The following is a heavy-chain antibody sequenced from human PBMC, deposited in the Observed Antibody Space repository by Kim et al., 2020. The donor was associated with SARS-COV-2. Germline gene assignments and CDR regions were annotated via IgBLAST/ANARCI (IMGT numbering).Heavy chain of an antibody. Sequence: SVKVSCKASGGTFSSYAISWVRQAPGQGLEWMGGIIPIFGTANYAQKFQGRVTITADESTSTAYMELSSLRSEDTAVYYCARDSSLGGLTTVNEGDNYYCYYGMDVWGQGTTVTVSS. V-gene: IGHV1-69*13. J-gene: IGHJ6*02. CDR3: ARDSSLGGLTTVNEGDNYYCYYGMDV. CDR1: GGTFSSYA. CDR2: IIPIFGTA. D-gene: IGHD4-17*01.